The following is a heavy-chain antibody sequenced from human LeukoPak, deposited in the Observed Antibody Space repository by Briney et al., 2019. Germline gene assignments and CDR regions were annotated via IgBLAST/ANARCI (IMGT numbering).Heavy chain of an antibody. CDR3: AKGGHSRNDAFDI. D-gene: IGHD2-15*01. V-gene: IGHV3-23*01. CDR1: GFTFNNYA. Sequence: PGGSLRLSCAASGFTFNNYAMSWVRQAPGKGLEWVSAISGSGGSTYYADSVKGRFTISRDNSKNTLYLQMNSLRAEDTAVYYCAKGGHSRNDAFDIWGQGTMVTVSS. CDR2: ISGSGGST. J-gene: IGHJ3*02.